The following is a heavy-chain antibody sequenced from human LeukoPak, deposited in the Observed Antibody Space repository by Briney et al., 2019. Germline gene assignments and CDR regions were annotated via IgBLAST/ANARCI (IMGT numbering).Heavy chain of an antibody. J-gene: IGHJ4*02. CDR1: GFTFSSYC. CDR3: ARGRYTARWYPDYFDY. Sequence: GGSLRLSCVVSGFTFSSYCMNWVRQAPGKGLEWVSYISGSSNTIYYADSVKGRFTVSRDNAKNSLYLQLNSLRAEDTALYYCARGRYTARWYPDYFDYWGQGALVTVSS. V-gene: IGHV3-48*01. CDR2: ISGSSNTI. D-gene: IGHD6-13*01.